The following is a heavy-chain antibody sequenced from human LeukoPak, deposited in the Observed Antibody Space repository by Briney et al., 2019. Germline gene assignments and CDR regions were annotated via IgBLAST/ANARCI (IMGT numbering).Heavy chain of an antibody. Sequence: SEALSLTCTVSGGSISSSSYYWGWIRQPPGKGLEWIGSIYYSGSTYYNPSLKSRVTISVDTSKNQFSLKLSSVTAADTAVYYCARAVSGSNFDYWGQGTLVTVSS. J-gene: IGHJ4*02. CDR1: GGSISSSSYY. CDR3: ARAVSGSNFDY. V-gene: IGHV4-39*07. D-gene: IGHD5-12*01. CDR2: IYYSGST.